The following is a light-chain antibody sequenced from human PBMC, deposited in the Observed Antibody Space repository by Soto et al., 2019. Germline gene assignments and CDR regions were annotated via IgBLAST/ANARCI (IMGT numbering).Light chain of an antibody. V-gene: IGKV1-5*01. Sequence: DIQMTQSPSTLSASVGDRVTITCPASQSISMFLAWYQQKPGKAPKLLIYDASNSESGVPSRFSGSGSGTEFSLTSSNLQPDDFATYYCQQYNSYPLTFGGGTKVDIK. CDR3: QQYNSYPLT. J-gene: IGKJ4*01. CDR1: QSISMF. CDR2: DAS.